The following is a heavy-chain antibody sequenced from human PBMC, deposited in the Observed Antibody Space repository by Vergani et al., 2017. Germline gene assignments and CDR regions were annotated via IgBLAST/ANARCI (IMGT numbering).Heavy chain of an antibody. D-gene: IGHD4-17*01. CDR1: GFPFSGSY. CDR2: ISGSGGNT. J-gene: IGHJ3*02. CDR3: ARPSAPGDYDALDI. V-gene: IGHV3-23*04. Sequence: EVQLVESGGGLLKPGESLRLSCAVSGFPFSGSYMTWVRQAPGKGLEWVSAISGSGGNTFYTDSVKGRFTISRDNSKDTLYLQMNSLRAEDTAVYHCARPSAPGDYDALDIWGQGTMVTVSS.